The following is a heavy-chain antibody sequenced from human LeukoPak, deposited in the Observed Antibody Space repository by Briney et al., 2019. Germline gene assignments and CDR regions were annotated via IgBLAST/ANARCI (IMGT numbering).Heavy chain of an antibody. D-gene: IGHD6-19*01. CDR1: GGSLSGYY. V-gene: IGHV4-34*01. Sequence: PSETQSLTCAVYGGSLSGYYWSWIRQPPGKGLEWIGEINHSGSTNYNPSLKSRVTISVDTSKNQLSLKLSSMTAADTAVYYCARQWLVSPLFDYWGQGTLVTVSS. CDR3: ARQWLVSPLFDY. CDR2: INHSGST. J-gene: IGHJ4*02.